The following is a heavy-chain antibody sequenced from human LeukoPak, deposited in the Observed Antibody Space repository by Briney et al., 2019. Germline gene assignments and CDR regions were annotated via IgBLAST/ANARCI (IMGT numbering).Heavy chain of an antibody. CDR3: ATDLMAAGVVAVNAFDI. Sequence: ASVKVSCKVSGYTLTELSMHWVRQAPGKGLGWMGGFDPEDGETIYAQKFQGRVTMTEDTSTDTAYMELSSLRSEDTAVYYCATDLMAAGVVAVNAFDIWGQGTMVTVSS. J-gene: IGHJ3*02. CDR1: GYTLTELS. V-gene: IGHV1-24*01. D-gene: IGHD6-19*01. CDR2: FDPEDGET.